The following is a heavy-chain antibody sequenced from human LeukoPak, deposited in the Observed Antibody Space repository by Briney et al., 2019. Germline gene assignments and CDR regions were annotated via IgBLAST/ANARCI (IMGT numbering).Heavy chain of an antibody. V-gene: IGHV3-66*01. J-gene: IGHJ3*02. CDR2: IYSGGST. CDR1: GFTVSSNY. CDR3: ARDGARATYYYDSSGSAFDI. Sequence: PGGSLRLSCAASGFTVSSNYTSWVRQAPGKGLEWVSVIYSGGSTYYADSVKGRFTISRDNSKNTLYLQMNSLRAEDTAVYYCARDGARATYYYDSSGSAFDIWGQGTMVTVSS. D-gene: IGHD3-22*01.